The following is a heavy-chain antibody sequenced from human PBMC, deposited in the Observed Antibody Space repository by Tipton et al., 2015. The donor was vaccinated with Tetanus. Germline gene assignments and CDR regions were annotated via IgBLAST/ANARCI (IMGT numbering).Heavy chain of an antibody. D-gene: IGHD4-23*01. CDR2: IYYSGST. Sequence: TLSLTCTVSGGSISSYYWSWIRQPPGKGLEWIGYIYYSGSTNYNPSLKSRVTISVGTSKNQFSLKLSSVTAADTAVYYCARGGRYDYGGQGWFDPWGQGTLVTVSS. CDR1: GGSISSYY. V-gene: IGHV4-59*01. J-gene: IGHJ5*02. CDR3: ARGGRYDYGGQGWFDP.